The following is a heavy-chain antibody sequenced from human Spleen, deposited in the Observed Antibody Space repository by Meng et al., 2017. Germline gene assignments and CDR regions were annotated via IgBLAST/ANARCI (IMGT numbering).Heavy chain of an antibody. J-gene: IGHJ4*02. CDR2: TSRDGSDT. V-gene: IGHV3-74*02. D-gene: IGHD1-26*01. CDR3: AAAWELLPPGY. Sequence: EVQWLESGGGLVQPGGSLRLSCVASGFIFTTYGMNWVRQAPGKGLVWVSRTSRDGSDTVYADSVKGRFTMSRDNAKNTLYLQMNSLRAEDTAVYYCAAAWELLPPGYWGQGTLVTVSS. CDR1: GFIFTTYG.